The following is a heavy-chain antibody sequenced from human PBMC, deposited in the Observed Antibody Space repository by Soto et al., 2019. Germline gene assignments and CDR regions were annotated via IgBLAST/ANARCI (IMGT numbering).Heavy chain of an antibody. CDR3: SRGGHLSAFGP. J-gene: IGHJ5*02. V-gene: IGHV3-23*01. CDR1: GFTFGHSA. D-gene: IGHD3-10*01. CDR2: ISGRGDET. Sequence: EVKLMESGGALVQPGGSLRLSCAASGFTFGHSAITWVRQAPGKGLGWVSTISGRGDETFYSDSVKGRFTVSRDNSRNTASLQLNSLRVEDTAVYFCSRGGHLSAFGPWGQGTLVTVTS.